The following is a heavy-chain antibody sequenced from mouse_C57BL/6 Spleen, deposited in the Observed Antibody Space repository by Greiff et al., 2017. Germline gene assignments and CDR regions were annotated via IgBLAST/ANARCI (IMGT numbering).Heavy chain of an antibody. CDR2: IYPGDGDT. CDR1: GYAFSSSW. Sequence: VQLQQSGPELVKPGASVKISCKASGYAFSSSWMNWVKQRPGKGLEWIGRIYPGDGDTNYNGKFKGKATLTADKSSSTAYMQLSSLTSEDSAVYFCARRGYDYDPYSDYWGQGTTLTVSS. CDR3: ARRGYDYDPYSDY. D-gene: IGHD2-4*01. V-gene: IGHV1-82*01. J-gene: IGHJ2*01.